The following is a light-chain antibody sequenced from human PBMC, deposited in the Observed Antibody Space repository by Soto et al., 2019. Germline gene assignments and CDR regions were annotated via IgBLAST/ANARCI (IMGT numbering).Light chain of an antibody. CDR2: AAS. V-gene: IGKV1-39*01. J-gene: IGKJ3*01. Sequence: DFQMTQSPSSLSASVGDTVTITCRASQDIGTFLNWYQQKPGKAPKLLIYAASDLLSGVSSRFSGSGSGTDFTHTISSLQPEDFATYYCQQSYSTPQITFGPGTKVDMK. CDR3: QQSYSTPQIT. CDR1: QDIGTF.